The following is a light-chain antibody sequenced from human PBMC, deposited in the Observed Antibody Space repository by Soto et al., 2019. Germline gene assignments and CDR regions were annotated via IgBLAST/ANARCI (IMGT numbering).Light chain of an antibody. CDR1: QSVLYSSNNRNY. CDR2: WTS. J-gene: IGKJ2*01. Sequence: DIVMTQSPDSLAVSLGERATINCRSSQSVLYSSNNRNYLAWYQHKLGHPPKLLIYWTSTRKSGVPDRFSGRGSGPDSPLSFSSLQAEDVAVYYCPQYYSAPYTFGQGTKLEPK. CDR3: PQYYSAPYT. V-gene: IGKV4-1*01.